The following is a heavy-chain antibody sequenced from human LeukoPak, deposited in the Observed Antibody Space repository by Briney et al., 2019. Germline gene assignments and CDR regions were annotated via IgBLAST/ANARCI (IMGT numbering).Heavy chain of an antibody. CDR2: ISGSGGST. Sequence: PGGSLRLSCAASGFTFSSYAMSWVRQAPGKGLEWVSAISGSGGSTYYADSVKGRFTITRDNSKNTLYLQMNSLRAEDTAVYYCAKDLVSSSWYFDYWGQGTLVTVSS. CDR1: GFTFSSYA. D-gene: IGHD6-13*01. V-gene: IGHV3-23*01. CDR3: AKDLVSSSWYFDY. J-gene: IGHJ4*02.